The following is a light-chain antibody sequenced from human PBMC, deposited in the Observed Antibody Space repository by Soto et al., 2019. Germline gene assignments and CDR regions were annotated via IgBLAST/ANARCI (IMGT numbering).Light chain of an antibody. Sequence: DIQLTQSPSFLSASVGDRVTITCRASQGISSYLAWYQQKPGKAPKLLIYAASTLQSGVPSRFSGSGSGTEFTLTISSLQPEDFATYYCQHVNSYPRTFGQGTKLEIK. J-gene: IGKJ2*01. V-gene: IGKV1-9*01. CDR1: QGISSY. CDR2: AAS. CDR3: QHVNSYPRT.